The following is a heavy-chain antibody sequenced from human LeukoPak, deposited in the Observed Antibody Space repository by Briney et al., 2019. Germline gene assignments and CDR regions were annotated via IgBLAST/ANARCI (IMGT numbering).Heavy chain of an antibody. CDR3: ARTRYNSASEFDY. CDR2: IYYSGST. J-gene: IGHJ4*02. D-gene: IGHD6-6*01. Sequence: SETLSLTCTVSGGSISSYCWSWIRQPPGKGLEWIGYIYYSGSTNYNPSLKSRVAISVDTSKNQFSLKLSSVTAADTAVYYCARTRYNSASEFDYWGQGTLVTVSS. V-gene: IGHV4-59*12. CDR1: GGSISSYC.